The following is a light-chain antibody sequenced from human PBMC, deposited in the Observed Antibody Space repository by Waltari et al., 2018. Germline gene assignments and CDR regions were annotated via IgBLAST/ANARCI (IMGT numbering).Light chain of an antibody. CDR3: QQYNKWPPFT. J-gene: IGKJ3*01. CDR2: GAS. V-gene: IGKV3-15*01. CDR1: QSVSIN. Sequence: EIVMTQSPVTLSVSPGERATLSCRASQSVSINLAWYQQKPGQAPRLLIYGASTRATGIPARCSGSGSGTEFTLTISSLQSEDFAVYYCQQYNKWPPFTFGPGTKVEI.